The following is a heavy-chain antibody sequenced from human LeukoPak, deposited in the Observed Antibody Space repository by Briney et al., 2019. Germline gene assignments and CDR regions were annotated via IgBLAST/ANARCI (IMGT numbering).Heavy chain of an antibody. J-gene: IGHJ4*02. CDR3: ARGRPWSYNPYYFDY. CDR1: GGSISSYY. CDR2: IYTSGST. Sequence: SETLSLTCTVSGGSISSYYWSWIRRPAGKGLEWIGRIYTSGSTNYNPSLKSRVTISVDTSKNQFSLKLSSVTAADTAVYYCARGRPWSYNPYYFDYWGQGTLVTVSS. V-gene: IGHV4-4*07. D-gene: IGHD4/OR15-4a*01.